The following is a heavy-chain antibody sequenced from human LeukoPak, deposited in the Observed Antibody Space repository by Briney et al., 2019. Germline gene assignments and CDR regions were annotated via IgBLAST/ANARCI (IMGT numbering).Heavy chain of an antibody. D-gene: IGHD2-21*01. CDR3: ARDKCDLVY. J-gene: IGHJ4*02. V-gene: IGHV3-48*01. CDR1: GFTFSSYS. CDR2: ISSDSRTI. Sequence: GGSLRLSCAASGFTFSSYSMNWVRQAPGKGLEWVSYISSDSRTIYYADSVKGRFTISRDNAKNSLYLQMNSLRAEDTAVYYCARDKCDLVYWGQGTLVTVSS.